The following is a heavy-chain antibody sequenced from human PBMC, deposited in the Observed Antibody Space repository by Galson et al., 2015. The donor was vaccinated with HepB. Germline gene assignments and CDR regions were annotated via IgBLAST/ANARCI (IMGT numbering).Heavy chain of an antibody. CDR1: GFTFSSYG. CDR2: ISYDGSNK. Sequence: SLRLSCAASGFTFSSYGMHWVRQAPGKGLEWVAVISYDGSNKYYADSVKGRFTISRDNSKNTLYLQMNSLRAEDTAVYYCAKDRFLEWLPQGWGQGTLVTVSS. D-gene: IGHD3-3*01. CDR3: AKDRFLEWLPQG. J-gene: IGHJ4*02. V-gene: IGHV3-30*18.